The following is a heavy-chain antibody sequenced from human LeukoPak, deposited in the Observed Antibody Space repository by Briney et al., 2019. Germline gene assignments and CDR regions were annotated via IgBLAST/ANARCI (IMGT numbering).Heavy chain of an antibody. D-gene: IGHD3-22*01. CDR3: ARTAFRYYYDSSGYYLDQYYFDY. CDR2: IYYSGST. CDR1: GGSFSGYY. Sequence: SETLSLTCAVYGGSFSGYYWGWIRQPPGKGLEWIGSIYYSGSTYYNPSLKSRVTISVDTSKNQFSLKLSSVTAADTAVYYCARTAFRYYYDSSGYYLDQYYFDYWGQGTLVTVSS. J-gene: IGHJ4*02. V-gene: IGHV4-39*01.